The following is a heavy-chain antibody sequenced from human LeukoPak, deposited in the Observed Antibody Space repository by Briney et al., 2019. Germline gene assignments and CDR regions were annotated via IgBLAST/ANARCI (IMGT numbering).Heavy chain of an antibody. Sequence: PSETLSLTCTVSGGSISSYYWSWIRQPPGKGLEWIGYIYYSGSTNYNPSLKSRVTISVDTSKNQFSLKLSSVTAADTAVYYCVGTYCSSSSCYMDAFDIWGQGTMVTVSS. CDR1: GGSISSYY. D-gene: IGHD2-2*02. V-gene: IGHV4-59*01. J-gene: IGHJ3*02. CDR2: IYYSGST. CDR3: VGTYCSSSSCYMDAFDI.